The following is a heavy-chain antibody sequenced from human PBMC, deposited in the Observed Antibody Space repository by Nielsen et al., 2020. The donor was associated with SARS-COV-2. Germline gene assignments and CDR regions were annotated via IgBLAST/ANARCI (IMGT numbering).Heavy chain of an antibody. V-gene: IGHV3-23*01. CDR3: ALRSSSWYPLSI. CDR1: GFTFSSYA. Sequence: GESLKISCAASGFTFSSYAMSWVRQAPGKGLEWVSAISGSGGSTYYADSVKGRFTISRDNSKNTLYLQMNSLRAEDTAVYYCALRSSSWYPLSIWGQGTMVTVSS. CDR2: ISGSGGST. J-gene: IGHJ3*02. D-gene: IGHD6-13*01.